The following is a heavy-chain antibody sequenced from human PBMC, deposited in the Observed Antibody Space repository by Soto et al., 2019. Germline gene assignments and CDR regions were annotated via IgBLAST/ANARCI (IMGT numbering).Heavy chain of an antibody. D-gene: IGHD6-6*01. V-gene: IGHV5-51*01. CDR2: IYPLDSYT. CDR3: ARHQLVRHYYYYYGMDV. J-gene: IGHJ6*02. Sequence: GEALKISCKGSGYSFTSYWICWVRQMPGKGLEWMVIIYPLDSYTRYSPPFQRQVTISADKSISTAYLQWSSLKASDTAMYYCARHQLVRHYYYYYGMDVWGQGTTVTVSS. CDR1: GYSFTSYW.